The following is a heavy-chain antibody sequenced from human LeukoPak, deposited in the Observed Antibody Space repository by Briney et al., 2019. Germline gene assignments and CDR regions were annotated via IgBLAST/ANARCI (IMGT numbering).Heavy chain of an antibody. CDR1: GYTFTGYY. D-gene: IGHD3-16*02. CDR2: INPNSGGT. V-gene: IGHV1-2*02. CDR3: ARGAMITFGGVIVPPGY. Sequence: ASVKVSCKASGYTFTGYYMHWVRQAPGQGLEWMGWINPNSGGTNYAQKFQGRVTMTRDTSIGTAYMELSRLRSDDTAVYYCARGAMITFGGVIVPPGYWGQGTLVTVSS. J-gene: IGHJ4*02.